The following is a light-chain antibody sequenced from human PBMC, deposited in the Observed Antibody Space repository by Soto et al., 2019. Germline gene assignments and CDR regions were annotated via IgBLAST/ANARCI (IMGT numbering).Light chain of an antibody. Sequence: EIELTQSPSSLSASVGDSVTITCRTRHSCSRCLNWYQQKPGQAPKLLIYAASTLQSGVPSRFSGGGSGTEFTLTISSLQPEDFATYYCQQTYSTSPVTFGPGTPVDVK. V-gene: IGKV1-39*01. CDR3: QQTYSTSPVT. CDR2: AAS. CDR1: HSCSRC. J-gene: IGKJ3*01.